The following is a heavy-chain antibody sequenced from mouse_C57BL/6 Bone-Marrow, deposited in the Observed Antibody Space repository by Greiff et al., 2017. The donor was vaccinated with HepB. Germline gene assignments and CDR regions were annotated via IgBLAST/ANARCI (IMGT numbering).Heavy chain of an antibody. D-gene: IGHD1-1*01. J-gene: IGHJ1*03. CDR1: GFTFSDYY. CDR2: INYDGSST. Sequence: EVKVVESEGGLVQPGSSMKLSCTASGFTFSDYYMAWVRQVPEKGLEWVANINYDGSSTYYLDSLKSRFIISRDNAKNILYLQMSSLKSEDTATYYCARVTTVVESYWYFDVWGTGTTVTVSS. V-gene: IGHV5-16*01. CDR3: ARVTTVVESYWYFDV.